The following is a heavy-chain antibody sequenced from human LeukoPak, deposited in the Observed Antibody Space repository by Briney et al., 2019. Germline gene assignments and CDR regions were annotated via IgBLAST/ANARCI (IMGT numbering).Heavy chain of an antibody. CDR3: ARHSLTGTTPFDY. CDR1: GYTFTSYY. V-gene: IGHV1-46*01. J-gene: IGHJ4*02. D-gene: IGHD1-20*01. Sequence: ASVKVSCKASGYTFTSYYMHWVRQAPGQGLEWMGIINPSGGSTAYAQQFQGRVTMTRDTSTSTVYMELSSLRSEDTAVYYCARHSLTGTTPFDYWGQGTLVTVSS. CDR2: INPSGGST.